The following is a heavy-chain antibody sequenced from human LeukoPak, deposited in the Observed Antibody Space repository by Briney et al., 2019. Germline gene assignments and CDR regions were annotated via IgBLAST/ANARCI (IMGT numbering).Heavy chain of an antibody. CDR2: IYYSGST. J-gene: IGHJ4*02. Sequence: SETLSLTCTVSGGSISSGDYYWSWIRQPPGKGLEWIGYIYYSGSTYYNPSLKSRVTISVDTSKNQFSLKLSSVTAADTAVYYCARDYCSSTSCALGFFDYWGQGTLVTVSS. CDR1: GGSISSGDYY. CDR3: ARDYCSSTSCALGFFDY. V-gene: IGHV4-30-4*08. D-gene: IGHD2-2*01.